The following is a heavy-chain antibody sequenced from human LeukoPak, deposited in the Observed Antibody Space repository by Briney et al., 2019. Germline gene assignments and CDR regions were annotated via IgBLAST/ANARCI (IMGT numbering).Heavy chain of an antibody. CDR1: GFTFSSYA. V-gene: IGHV3-33*06. J-gene: IGHJ3*01. CDR2: IWYDGSNK. CDR3: AKDMQLST. D-gene: IGHD3-16*02. Sequence: PGRSLRLSCAASGFTFSSYAMHWVRQAPGKGLEWVAFIWYDGSNKDHTDSVKGRFTISRDNAKNRLHLQMNSLRAEDTAIYYCAKDMQLSTWGLGTMVTVSS.